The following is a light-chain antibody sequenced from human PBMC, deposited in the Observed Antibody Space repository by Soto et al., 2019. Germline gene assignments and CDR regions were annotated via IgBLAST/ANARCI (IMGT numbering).Light chain of an antibody. CDR1: TNDIGSYNY. J-gene: IGLJ3*02. CDR2: EVT. V-gene: IGLV2-14*01. CDR3: CSYAGSYTWV. Sequence: QSALTQPASVSGSPGQSITLSCAGTTNDIGSYNYVSWFQQHPGEAPKLIIFEVTHRPSGISTRFSGSKSGNTASLTISDLQAEDEADYHCCSYAGSYTWVFGGGTKLTVL.